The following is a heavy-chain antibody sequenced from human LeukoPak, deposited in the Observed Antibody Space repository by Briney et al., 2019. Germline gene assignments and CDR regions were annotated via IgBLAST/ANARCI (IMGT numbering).Heavy chain of an antibody. CDR1: GGSINNGGYS. J-gene: IGHJ4*02. Sequence: SQTLSLTCAVSGGSINNGGYSWSWIRQPPGKGLEWIGYIYHSESTYYNPSLKNRVTISIDRSKNQLSLNLSSVTAADAAVYYCARDGRGGYLDYWGQGTLVTVSS. CDR3: ARDGRGGYLDY. V-gene: IGHV4-30-2*01. CDR2: IYHSEST. D-gene: IGHD3-10*01.